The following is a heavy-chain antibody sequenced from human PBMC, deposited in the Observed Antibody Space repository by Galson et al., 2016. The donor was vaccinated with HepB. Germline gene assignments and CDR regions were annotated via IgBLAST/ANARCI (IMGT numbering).Heavy chain of an antibody. Sequence: SLRLSCAASGFTFNNFGIHWVRQAPGKGLEWVALISYDGSNKYYSDSVKGRFTISRDNSKDTLYLQMNSLRAEDTAIYYCEKDLVDYNYYYYYMDVWGKGTTVTVSS. D-gene: IGHD5-12*01. CDR3: EKDLVDYNYYYYYMDV. J-gene: IGHJ6*03. CDR2: ISYDGSNK. V-gene: IGHV3-30*18. CDR1: GFTFNNFG.